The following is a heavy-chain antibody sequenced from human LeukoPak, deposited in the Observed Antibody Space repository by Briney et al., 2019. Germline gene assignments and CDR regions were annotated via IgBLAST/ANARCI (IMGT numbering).Heavy chain of an antibody. V-gene: IGHV3-30*02. Sequence: PGGSLRLSCAASGFIFSSYGMHWVRQAPGKGLEWVAFIRYDGSNKYYADSVKGRFTISRDNSKNTLYLQMNSLRAEDTAVYYCARLGYSSSWTENYWGQGTLVTVSS. CDR2: IRYDGSNK. CDR3: ARLGYSSSWTENY. CDR1: GFIFSSYG. D-gene: IGHD6-13*01. J-gene: IGHJ4*02.